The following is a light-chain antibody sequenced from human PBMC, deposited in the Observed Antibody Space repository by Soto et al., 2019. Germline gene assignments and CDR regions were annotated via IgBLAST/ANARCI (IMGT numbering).Light chain of an antibody. CDR2: EVS. Sequence: QSALTQPASVSGSPGQSITISCTGTSSDVGGYNFVSWYQQHPGKAPKLMIYEVSNRPSGVSNRFAGSKSGNTASLTISGLQAEDAADYYCSSYTSSSTQVVGTGTKLTVL. J-gene: IGLJ1*01. V-gene: IGLV2-14*01. CDR1: SSDVGGYNF. CDR3: SSYTSSSTQV.